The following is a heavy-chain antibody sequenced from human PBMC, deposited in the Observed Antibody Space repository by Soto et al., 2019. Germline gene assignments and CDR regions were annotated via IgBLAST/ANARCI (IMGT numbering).Heavy chain of an antibody. J-gene: IGHJ6*03. D-gene: IGHD4-17*01. V-gene: IGHV3-74*01. Sequence: PGGSLRLSCAASGFTFSSYWMHWVRQAPGKGLVWVSRINSDGSSTSYADSVKGRFTISRDNAKNTLYLQMNSLRAEDTAVYYCARGGDYDDYEGTYYYYYMDVWGKGTTVTVSS. CDR3: ARGGDYDDYEGTYYYYYMDV. CDR2: INSDGSST. CDR1: GFTFSSYW.